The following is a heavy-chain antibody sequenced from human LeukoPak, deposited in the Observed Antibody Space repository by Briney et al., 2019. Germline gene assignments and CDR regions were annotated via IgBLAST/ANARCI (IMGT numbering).Heavy chain of an antibody. D-gene: IGHD6-13*01. CDR3: AKDIAAAARLGYYYYYMDV. CDR2: ISWDGGST. Sequence: GGSLRLSCAASGFTFDDYTMHWVRQAPGKGLEWVSLISWDGGSTYYADSVKGRFTISRDNSKNSLYLQMNSLRTEDTALYYCAKDIAAAARLGYYYYYMDVWGKGTTVTVSS. CDR1: GFTFDDYT. V-gene: IGHV3-43*01. J-gene: IGHJ6*03.